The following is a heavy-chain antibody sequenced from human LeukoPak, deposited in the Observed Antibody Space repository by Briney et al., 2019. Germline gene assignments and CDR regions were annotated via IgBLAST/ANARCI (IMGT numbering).Heavy chain of an antibody. CDR2: IYWSGRT. CDR3: ASPAEVAGDLDD. Sequence: SETLSLTCTLSGGSLCLYHLSCLRQPPGKGLEGLVYIYWSGRTNYNPSLKSRVTISADTSNTQLSLKVNSKSAADKDVSYCASPAEVAGDLDDWGEGALVTVSS. V-gene: IGHV4-59*08. CDR1: GGSLCLYH. D-gene: IGHD6-19*01. J-gene: IGHJ4*02.